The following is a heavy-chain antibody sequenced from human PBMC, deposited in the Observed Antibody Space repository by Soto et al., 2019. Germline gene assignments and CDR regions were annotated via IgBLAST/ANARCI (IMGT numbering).Heavy chain of an antibody. Sequence: QVQLVQSGAEVKKPGSSVKVSCKASGLIFSSYAISWVRQAPGQGLEWVGGILPIFGTTNYAQRFKGRVTMTAATSTTTTYLDLSSLRSEDTAVYFCVRAANYDISTGKGYYCPGIDVWGQGTTVNVSS. J-gene: IGHJ6*02. CDR1: GLIFSSYA. D-gene: IGHD3-9*01. V-gene: IGHV1-69*06. CDR3: VRAANYDISTGKGYYCPGIDV. CDR2: ILPIFGTT.